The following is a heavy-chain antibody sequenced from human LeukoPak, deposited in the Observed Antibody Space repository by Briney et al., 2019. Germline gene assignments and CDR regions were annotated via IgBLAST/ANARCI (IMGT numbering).Heavy chain of an antibody. CDR3: ARLEVRGVIGP. CDR2: MNPNSGNT. D-gene: IGHD3-10*01. Sequence: ASVKVSCKASGYTFTSYDINWVRQATGQGLEWMGWMNPNSGNTGYAQKFQDRVTMTRNTSISTAYMELSSLTSDDTAVYYCARLEVRGVIGPWGQGTLVTVSS. V-gene: IGHV1-8*01. J-gene: IGHJ5*02. CDR1: GYTFTSYD.